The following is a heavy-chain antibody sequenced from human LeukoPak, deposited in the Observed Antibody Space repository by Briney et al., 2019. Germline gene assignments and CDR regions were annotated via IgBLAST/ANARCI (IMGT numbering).Heavy chain of an antibody. J-gene: IGHJ6*02. CDR1: GFSFSTFV. D-gene: IGHD3-16*01. CDR3: ARGGGLDV. CDR2: INHNGNVN. V-gene: IGHV3-7*03. Sequence: GSSLRLSCAASGFSFSTFVMHWVRQAPGKGLEWVASINHNGNVNYYVDSVKGRFTISRDNAKNSLYLQMSNLRAEDTAVYFCARGGGLDVWGQGATVTVSS.